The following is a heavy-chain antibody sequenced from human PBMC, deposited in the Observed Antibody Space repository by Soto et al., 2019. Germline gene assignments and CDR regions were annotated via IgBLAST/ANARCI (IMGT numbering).Heavy chain of an antibody. CDR3: AHSSYTAMVRLVQTGIHYYYMDV. Sequence: QITLKESGPTLVKPTQTLTLTCTFSGFSLSTSGVGVGWIRQPPGKALEWLALIYWDDDKRYSPSLKSRLTITKDTSKNQVVLTMTNMDPVDTATYYCAHSSYTAMVRLVQTGIHYYYMDVWGKGTTVTVSS. V-gene: IGHV2-5*02. CDR1: GFSLSTSGVG. J-gene: IGHJ6*03. CDR2: IYWDDDK. D-gene: IGHD5-18*01.